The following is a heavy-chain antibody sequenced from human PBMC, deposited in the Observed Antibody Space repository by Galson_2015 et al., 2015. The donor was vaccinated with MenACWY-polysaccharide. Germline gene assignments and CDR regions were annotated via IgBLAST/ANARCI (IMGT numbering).Heavy chain of an antibody. J-gene: IGHJ4*02. CDR3: AKNSREKKQWLVLGGYYFDY. V-gene: IGHV3-23*01. CDR1: GFTFSSYA. D-gene: IGHD6-19*01. CDR2: ISGSGGST. Sequence: SLRLSCAASGFTFSSYAMSWVRQAPGKGLEWVSAISGSGGSTYYADSVKGRFTISRDNSKNTLYLQMNSLRAEDTAVYYCAKNSREKKQWLVLGGYYFDYWGQGTLVTVSS.